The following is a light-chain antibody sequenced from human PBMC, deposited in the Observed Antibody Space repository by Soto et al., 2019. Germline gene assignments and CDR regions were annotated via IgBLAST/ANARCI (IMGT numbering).Light chain of an antibody. J-gene: IGLJ1*01. V-gene: IGLV2-23*02. CDR2: EVS. CDR1: SXDVGSYNL. Sequence: QSALAQPASVSGSPGQSITISCTGTSXDVGSYNLVSWYQQIPGKAPKLMIYEVSKRPSGVSTRFSGSKSGNTASLTISGLQAEDEADYFCYSYAGSSTYVFGTGTKVTVL. CDR3: YSYAGSSTYV.